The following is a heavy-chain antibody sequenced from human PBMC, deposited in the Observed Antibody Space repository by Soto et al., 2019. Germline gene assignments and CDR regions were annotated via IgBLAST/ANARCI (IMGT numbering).Heavy chain of an antibody. V-gene: IGHV1-3*01. J-gene: IGHJ5*02. Sequence: GASVKVPCKASGYTFTSYAMHWVRQAPGQRLEWMGWINAGNGNTKYSQKFQGRVTITRDTSASTAYMELSSLRSEDTAVYYCARAIPGSYYYDSSGSNWFDPWGQGTLVTVSS. CDR2: INAGNGNT. D-gene: IGHD3-22*01. CDR1: GYTFTSYA. CDR3: ARAIPGSYYYDSSGSNWFDP.